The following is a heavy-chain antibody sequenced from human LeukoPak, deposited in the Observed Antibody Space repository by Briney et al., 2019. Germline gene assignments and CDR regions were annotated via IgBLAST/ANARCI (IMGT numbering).Heavy chain of an antibody. Sequence: AGGSLRLSCAASGFTFDDYAMHWVRQAPGKGLEWVSGISWNSGSIGYADSVKGRFTISRDNAKNSLYLQMNSLRAEDTALYYCAKGYSSAPHDAFDIWGQGTMVTVSS. CDR2: ISWNSGSI. V-gene: IGHV3-9*01. D-gene: IGHD6-25*01. CDR1: GFTFDDYA. CDR3: AKGYSSAPHDAFDI. J-gene: IGHJ3*02.